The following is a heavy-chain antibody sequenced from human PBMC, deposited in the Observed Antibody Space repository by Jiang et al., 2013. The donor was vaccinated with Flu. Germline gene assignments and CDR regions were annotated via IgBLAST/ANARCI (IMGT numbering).Heavy chain of an antibody. CDR1: GGSISSYY. CDR3: ARGNYVWGSYRFDY. V-gene: IGHV4-59*01. D-gene: IGHD3-16*02. CDR2: IYYSGST. J-gene: IGHJ4*02. Sequence: GPGLVKPSETLSLTCTVSGGSISSYYWSWIRQPPGKGLEWIGYIYYSGSTNYNPSLKSRVTISVDTSKNQFSLKLSSVTAADTAVYYCARGNYVWGSYRFDYWGQGTLVTVSS.